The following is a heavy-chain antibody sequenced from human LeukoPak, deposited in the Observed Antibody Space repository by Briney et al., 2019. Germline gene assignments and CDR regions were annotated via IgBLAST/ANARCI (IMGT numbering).Heavy chain of an antibody. Sequence: QPGGSLRLSCAASGFTFSSYSMNWVRQAPGKGLEWVSAISGSGGSTYYADSVKGRFTISRDNSKNTLYLQMNSLRAEDTAVYYCSCDDYNSGWYGTGYWGQGTLVTVSS. CDR2: ISGSGGST. D-gene: IGHD6-19*01. V-gene: IGHV3-23*01. CDR1: GFTFSSYS. J-gene: IGHJ4*02. CDR3: SCDDYNSGWYGTGY.